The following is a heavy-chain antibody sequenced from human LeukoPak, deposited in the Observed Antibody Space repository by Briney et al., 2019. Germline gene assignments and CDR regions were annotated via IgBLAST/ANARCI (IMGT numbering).Heavy chain of an antibody. CDR3: ARRRGATVDY. Sequence: SETLPLTCTVSGGSISSSSYYWGWIRQPPGKGLEWIGSIYYSGSTYYNPSLKSPVTISVDTSKNQFSLKLSSVTAADTAVYYCARRRGATVDYWGQGTLVTVSS. J-gene: IGHJ4*02. CDR1: GGSISSSSYY. V-gene: IGHV4-39*01. CDR2: IYYSGST. D-gene: IGHD1-26*01.